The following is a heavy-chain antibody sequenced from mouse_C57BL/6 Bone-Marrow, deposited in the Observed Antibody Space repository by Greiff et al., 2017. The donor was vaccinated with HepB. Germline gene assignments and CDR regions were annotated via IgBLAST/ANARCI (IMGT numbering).Heavy chain of an antibody. J-gene: IGHJ3*01. CDR2: IDPSDSYT. V-gene: IGHV1-50*01. Sequence: VQLQQPGAELVKPGASVKLSCKASGYTFTSYWMQWVKQRPGHGLEWIGEIDPSDSYTNYNQKFKGKATLTVDTSSSTAYMQRSSLTSEDSAVYYCARCGAYWGQGTLVTVSS. CDR3: ARCGAY. CDR1: GYTFTSYW.